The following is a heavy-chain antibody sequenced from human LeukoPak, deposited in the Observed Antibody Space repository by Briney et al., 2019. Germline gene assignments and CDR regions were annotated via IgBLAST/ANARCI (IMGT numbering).Heavy chain of an antibody. CDR1: GFTFSSFD. J-gene: IGHJ4*02. D-gene: IGHD4-23*01. V-gene: IGHV3-23*01. CDR3: ANARWYLDY. Sequence: GGSLRLSCAASGFTFSSFDMTWVRQAPGKGLEWVSAISGSGVSTYYADSVKGRFTISRDNSKNTLYLQLNSLRAEDTAVYYCANARWYLDYWGQGTLVTVSS. CDR2: ISGSGVST.